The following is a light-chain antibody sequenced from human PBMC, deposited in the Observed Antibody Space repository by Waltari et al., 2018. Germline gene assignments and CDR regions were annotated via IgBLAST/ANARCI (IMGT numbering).Light chain of an antibody. Sequence: QTVVTQEPSLSVSPGGTVTLPCALSSGSLSSTSYASWYQQSSGQTPRTLVYNANIRSSGVPDRFAGSVLGNKAVLIITGAQAEDESTYYCLLYMGSGIWVFGGGTKLTVL. CDR1: SGSLSSTSY. CDR2: NAN. CDR3: LLYMGSGIWV. V-gene: IGLV8-61*01. J-gene: IGLJ3*02.